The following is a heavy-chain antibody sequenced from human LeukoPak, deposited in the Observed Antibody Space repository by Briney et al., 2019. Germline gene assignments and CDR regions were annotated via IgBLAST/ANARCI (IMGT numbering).Heavy chain of an antibody. CDR1: GFTFSIYS. CDR3: ARGGYGDYHFDS. D-gene: IGHD4-17*01. J-gene: IGHJ4*02. V-gene: IGHV3-48*01. CDR2: ISTTSGTI. Sequence: GGSLRLSCAASGFTFSIYSMNWVRQAPGKGPEWVSYISTTSGTIYSADSVKGRFTISRDNAKNSLSLQMNSLRAADTAVYYCARGGYGDYHFDSWGQGTQVTVSS.